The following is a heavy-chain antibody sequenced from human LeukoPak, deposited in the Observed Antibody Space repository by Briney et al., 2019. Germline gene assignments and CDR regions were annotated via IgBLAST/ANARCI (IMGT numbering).Heavy chain of an antibody. CDR2: IYYSGST. Sequence: PSETLSLTCTVSGGSISSYYWSWIRQPPGKGLEWIGYIYYSGSTNYNPSLKSRVTISVDTTKNQFSMKLSSVTAADTAVYYCARSSLESYRGDWFDPWGQGTLVTVSS. V-gene: IGHV4-59*01. D-gene: IGHD3-3*01. J-gene: IGHJ5*02. CDR3: ARSSLESYRGDWFDP. CDR1: GGSISSYY.